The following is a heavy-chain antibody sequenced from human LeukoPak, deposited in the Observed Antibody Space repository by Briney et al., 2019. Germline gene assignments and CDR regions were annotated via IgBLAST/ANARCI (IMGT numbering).Heavy chain of an antibody. Sequence: SETLSLTCTVSGYSISSGYYWGWIRQPPGKGLEWIGSIYHSGSTYYNPSLKSRVTISVDTPKNQFSLKLSSVTAADTAVYYCARGDPPGYWGQGTLVTVSS. V-gene: IGHV4-38-2*02. J-gene: IGHJ4*02. CDR1: GYSISSGYY. CDR2: IYHSGST. CDR3: ARGDPPGY.